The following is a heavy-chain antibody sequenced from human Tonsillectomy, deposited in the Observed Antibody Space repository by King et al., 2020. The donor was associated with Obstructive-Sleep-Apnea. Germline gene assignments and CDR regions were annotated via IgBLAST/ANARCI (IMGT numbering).Heavy chain of an antibody. CDR3: ATDYTTVFTGFDY. J-gene: IGHJ4*02. CDR2: LNPNSDDT. D-gene: IGHD1-1*01. V-gene: IGHV1-2*06. Sequence: QLVQSGAEVKKPGASVKVSCKASGYTFSGYYMHWVRQAPGQGLEWIGRLNPNSDDTNYAQKIQGRFTITRATSISCAYMELSVLRADDTAVYYCATDYTTVFTGFDYWGQGTLVTVSS. CDR1: GYTFSGYY.